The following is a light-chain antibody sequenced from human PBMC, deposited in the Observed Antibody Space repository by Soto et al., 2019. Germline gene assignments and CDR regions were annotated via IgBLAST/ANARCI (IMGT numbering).Light chain of an antibody. CDR2: GAS. CDR3: QQYGGSSWT. V-gene: IGKV3-20*01. J-gene: IGKJ1*01. Sequence: EIVLTQSPGTLSLSPGERATPSCRASQSVSSSYLGWYQQKPGQAPRLLIYGASSRATGIPDRFSGSGSGTDFTLTITRLEPEDFAVYYCQQYGGSSWTFGQGTKVEIK. CDR1: QSVSSSY.